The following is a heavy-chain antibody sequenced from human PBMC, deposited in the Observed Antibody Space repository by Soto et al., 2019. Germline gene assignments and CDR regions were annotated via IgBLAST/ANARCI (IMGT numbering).Heavy chain of an antibody. CDR1: GFTFSSYA. CDR2: ISGSGGST. CDR3: AKGDTMLRGVITIDY. Sequence: GSLRLSCAASGFTFSSYAMSWVRQAPWKGLEWVSAISGSGGSTYYADSVKGRFTISRDNSKNTLYLQMNSLRAEDTAVYYCAKGDTMLRGVITIDYWGPGPLVTVST. J-gene: IGHJ4*02. D-gene: IGHD3-10*01. V-gene: IGHV3-23*01.